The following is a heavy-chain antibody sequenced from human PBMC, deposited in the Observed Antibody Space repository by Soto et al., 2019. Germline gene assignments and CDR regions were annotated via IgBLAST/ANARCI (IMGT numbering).Heavy chain of an antibody. CDR1: GYSFSRNW. Sequence: GESLKISCKDSGYSFSRNWIAWVRQMPGKGLEWMRVIFSGDSDTRFSPSFQGQVTISVDKSINTAYLQWSSLKASDTAMYYCARHYNGFDYWGQGTLVTVSS. CDR2: IFSGDSDT. V-gene: IGHV5-51*01. J-gene: IGHJ4*02. D-gene: IGHD1-1*01. CDR3: ARHYNGFDY.